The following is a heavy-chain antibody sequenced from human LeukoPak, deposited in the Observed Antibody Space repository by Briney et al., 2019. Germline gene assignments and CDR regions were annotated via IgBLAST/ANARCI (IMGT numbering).Heavy chain of an antibody. CDR3: AKDLPKTPTSPVGATGY. D-gene: IGHD1-26*01. CDR2: ISGSGGST. V-gene: IGHV3-23*01. J-gene: IGHJ4*02. Sequence: PGGSLRLSCAASGFTFSSYAMSWVRQAPGKGLERVSAISGSGGSTYYADSVKGRFTISRDNSKNTLYLQMNSLRAEDTAVYYCAKDLPKTPTSPVGATGYWGQGTLVTVSS. CDR1: GFTFSSYA.